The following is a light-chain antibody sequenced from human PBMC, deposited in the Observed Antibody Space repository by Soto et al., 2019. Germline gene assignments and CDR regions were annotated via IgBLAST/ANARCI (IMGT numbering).Light chain of an antibody. CDR2: DAS. V-gene: IGKV1-5*01. J-gene: IGKJ1*01. CDR3: QQYNSYSWT. Sequence: IQMTQSPSTLSASVGDRVTITCRASQSISSWLAWYQQKPGKAPKLLIYDASSLESGVPSRFSGNRSGTEFTLTISSLQPDDFATYYCQQYNSYSWTFGQGNKV. CDR1: QSISSW.